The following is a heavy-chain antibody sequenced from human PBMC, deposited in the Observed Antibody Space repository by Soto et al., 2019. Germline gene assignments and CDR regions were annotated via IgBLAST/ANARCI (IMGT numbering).Heavy chain of an antibody. Sequence: QVQLQESGPGLVKPSETLSLTCNVSGGSMSRYYWSWIRQPAGKGLEWIGRVWTSGSTKYNPSLRSRVTMSIDTSNNHFPLKLNSVTAADAAVYYCASTVGAASHFAFWGQGTLATVSS. D-gene: IGHD1-26*01. V-gene: IGHV4-4*07. J-gene: IGHJ4*02. CDR1: GGSMSRYY. CDR3: ASTVGAASHFAF. CDR2: VWTSGST.